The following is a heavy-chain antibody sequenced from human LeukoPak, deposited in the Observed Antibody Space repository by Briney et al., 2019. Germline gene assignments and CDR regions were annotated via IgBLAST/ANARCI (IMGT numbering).Heavy chain of an antibody. D-gene: IGHD1-14*01. V-gene: IGHV4-39*07. J-gene: IGHJ6*03. CDR2: IYYSGST. Sequence: SETLSLTCTVSCGSISSSSYCWGWLRQPPGKGLEWIGSIYYSGSTYYNPSLKSRVTISVDTSKNQFSLNLTSVTAADTAVYYCARAEFRNHYYMDVWGKGTTVTVSS. CDR3: ARAEFRNHYYMDV. CDR1: CGSISSSSYC.